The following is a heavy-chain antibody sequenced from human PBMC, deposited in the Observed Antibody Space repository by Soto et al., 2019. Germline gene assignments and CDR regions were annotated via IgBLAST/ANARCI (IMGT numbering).Heavy chain of an antibody. D-gene: IGHD1-26*01. J-gene: IGHJ6*02. CDR3: ARGGQSQYYTYCGMDV. Sequence: QVQLVQSGAEVKKPGASVKVSCKASGYTFTSYGISWVRQAPGQGLEWMGWINTYNGNINYAQKLQGRVTMTTDTSTSTAYMELRSLTSDDTAVYYCARGGQSQYYTYCGMDVWGQGTTVTVSS. V-gene: IGHV1-18*01. CDR1: GYTFTSYG. CDR2: INTYNGNI.